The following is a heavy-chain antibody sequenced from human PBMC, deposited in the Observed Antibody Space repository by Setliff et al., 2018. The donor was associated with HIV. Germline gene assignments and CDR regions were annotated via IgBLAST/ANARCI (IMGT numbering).Heavy chain of an antibody. CDR3: ARGGLIQLWSPYYYYYMDV. V-gene: IGHV1-2*06. CDR2: IFPHNGAT. D-gene: IGHD5-18*01. CDR1: GYTFTDYF. J-gene: IGHJ6*03. Sequence: ASVKVSCKASGYTFTDYFMHWVRQAPGQGLEWMGRIFPHNGATSVAEKFRGRVTMTRDTTISTGYMELRGLTSDDTAVYYCARGGLIQLWSPYYYYYMDVWGKGATVTVSS.